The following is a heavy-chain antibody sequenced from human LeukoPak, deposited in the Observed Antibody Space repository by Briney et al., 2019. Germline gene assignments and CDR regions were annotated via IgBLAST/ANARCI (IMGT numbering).Heavy chain of an antibody. CDR2: VYTSGST. D-gene: IGHD6-13*01. CDR1: GGSISSYY. V-gene: IGHV4-4*07. J-gene: IGHJ6*03. Sequence: SSETLSLTCTVSGGSISSYYWNWLRQPARKGLEWIGRVYTSGSTNYNPSLKSRVTISVDTSKNQFSLKLSSVTAADTAVYYCARTKYSSSWFHSYYYDYYMHVWGKGTTVTVSS. CDR3: ARTKYSSSWFHSYYYDYYMHV.